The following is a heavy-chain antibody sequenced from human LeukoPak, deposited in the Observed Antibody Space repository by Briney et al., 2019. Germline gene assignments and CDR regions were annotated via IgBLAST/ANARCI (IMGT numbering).Heavy chain of an antibody. CDR2: IKQDGNEK. CDR3: AELGITMIGGV. V-gene: IGHV3-7*01. D-gene: IGHD3-10*02. Sequence: PGRSLRLSCAASGFTFSSYAMHWVRQAPGKGLEWVANIKQDGNEKYYVDSVKGRFTISRDNAKNSLYLQMNSLRAEDTAVYYCAELGITMIGGVWGKGTTVTISS. CDR1: GFTFSSYA. J-gene: IGHJ6*04.